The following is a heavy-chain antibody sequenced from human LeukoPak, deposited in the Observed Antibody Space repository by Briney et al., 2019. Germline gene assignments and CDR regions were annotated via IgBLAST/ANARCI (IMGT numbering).Heavy chain of an antibody. CDR2: INHSGST. D-gene: IGHD4-23*01. J-gene: IGHJ6*02. V-gene: IGHV4-34*01. CDR1: GGSFSGYY. CDR3: ARAEDYGGNQDGMDV. Sequence: SETLSLTCAVYGGSFSGYYWSWIRQPPGKGLGWIGEINHSGSTNYNPSLKSRVTISVDTSKNQFSLKLSSMTAADTAVYYCARAEDYGGNQDGMDVWGQGTTVTVSS.